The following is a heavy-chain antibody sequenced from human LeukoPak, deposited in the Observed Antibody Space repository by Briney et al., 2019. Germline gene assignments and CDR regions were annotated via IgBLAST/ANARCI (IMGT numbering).Heavy chain of an antibody. CDR2: ISAYNGNT. CDR3: ARDRPDDGDYWTIDY. Sequence: ASVKVSCKASGYTFTSYGISWVRQAPGQGLEWMGWISAYNGNTNYAQKLQGRVTMTTDTSTSTSYMELRSLRSDDTAVYYCARDRPDDGDYWTIDYWGQGTMVTVSS. CDR1: GYTFTSYG. V-gene: IGHV1-18*01. J-gene: IGHJ3*01. D-gene: IGHD4-17*01.